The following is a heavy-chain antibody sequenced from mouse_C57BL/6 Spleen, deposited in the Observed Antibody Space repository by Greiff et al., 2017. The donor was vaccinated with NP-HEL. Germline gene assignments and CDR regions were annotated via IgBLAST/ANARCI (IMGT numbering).Heavy chain of an antibody. Sequence: VQLKESGPELVKPGASVKISCTASGYSFTDYNMNWVKQSNGKSLEWIGVINPNYGTTSYNQKFKGKATLTVDQSSSTAYMQLNSLTSEDSAVYYCARDITTVVAYYFDYWGQGTTLTVSS. J-gene: IGHJ2*01. CDR2: INPNYGTT. CDR1: GYSFTDYN. CDR3: ARDITTVVAYYFDY. V-gene: IGHV1-39*01. D-gene: IGHD1-1*01.